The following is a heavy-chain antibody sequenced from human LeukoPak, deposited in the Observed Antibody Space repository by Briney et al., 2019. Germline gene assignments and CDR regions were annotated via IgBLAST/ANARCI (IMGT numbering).Heavy chain of an antibody. CDR2: MNPNSGNT. CDR3: AIPDVVGSGYSN. Sequence: ASVKVSCKASGYTFTSYDINWVRQATGQGLEWMGWMNPNSGNTGYAQKFQGRVTMTEDTSTDTAYMELSSLRSEDTAVYYCAIPDVVGSGYSNWGQGTLVTVSS. J-gene: IGHJ4*02. V-gene: IGHV1-8*01. D-gene: IGHD3-22*01. CDR1: GYTFTSYD.